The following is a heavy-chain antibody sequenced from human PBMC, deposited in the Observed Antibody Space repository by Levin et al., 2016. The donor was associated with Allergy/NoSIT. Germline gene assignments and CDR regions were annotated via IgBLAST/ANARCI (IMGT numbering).Heavy chain of an antibody. J-gene: IGHJ4*02. CDR3: ATYRARVFDY. Sequence: SETLSLTCSVSGVSISSYYWSWIRQPPGKGLEWIGYISNSGSTTYNPSLKNRVTISVDTSNNHVSLMLTSVTAADTAVYYCATYRARVFDYWGQGTLVTVSS. CDR1: GVSISSYY. D-gene: IGHD4/OR15-4a*01. CDR2: ISNSGST. V-gene: IGHV4-59*01.